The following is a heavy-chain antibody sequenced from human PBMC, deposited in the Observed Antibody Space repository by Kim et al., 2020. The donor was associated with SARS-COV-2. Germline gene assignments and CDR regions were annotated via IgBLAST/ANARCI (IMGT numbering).Heavy chain of an antibody. CDR3: ARHGRAGYQLLSGYFDY. V-gene: IGHV4-39*01. Sequence: SETLSLTCTVSGGSISSSSYYWGWIRQPPGKGLEWIGSIYYSGSTYHNPSLKSRVTISVDTSKNQFSLKLSSVTAADTAVYYCARHGRAGYQLLSGYFDYWGQGTLVTVSS. CDR1: GGSISSSSYY. CDR2: IYYSGST. J-gene: IGHJ4*02. D-gene: IGHD2-2*01.